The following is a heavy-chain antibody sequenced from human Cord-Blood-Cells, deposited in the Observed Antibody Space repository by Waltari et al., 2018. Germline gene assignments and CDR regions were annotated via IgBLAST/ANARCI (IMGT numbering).Heavy chain of an antibody. D-gene: IGHD3-16*01. V-gene: IGHV4-34*01. CDR3: ARGRGMGD. CDR2: INHSGST. J-gene: IGHJ4*02. CDR1: GGSFRGYY. Sequence: QVQLQQWGAGLLKPSETLSLTCAVYGGSFRGYYWSWIRQPPGKGLEWIGEINHSGSTNYNPSLKSRVTISVDTSKNQFSLKLSSVTAADTAVYYCARGRGMGDWGQGTLVTVSS.